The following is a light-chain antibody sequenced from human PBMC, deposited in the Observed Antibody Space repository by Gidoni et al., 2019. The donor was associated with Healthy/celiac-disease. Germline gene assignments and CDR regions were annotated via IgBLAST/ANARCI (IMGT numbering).Light chain of an antibody. V-gene: IGKV3-15*01. CDR3: QQYNNWPPLT. CDR1: QSVSSN. J-gene: IGKJ4*01. CDR2: GAS. Sequence: EIVMTQSPATLSVSPGERATLSCRAMQSVSSNLAWYQQKPGQAPRLLIYGASTRATGIPARCSGSGSGTEFTLTISSLQSEDVAVYYCQQYNNWPPLTFGGGTKVEIK.